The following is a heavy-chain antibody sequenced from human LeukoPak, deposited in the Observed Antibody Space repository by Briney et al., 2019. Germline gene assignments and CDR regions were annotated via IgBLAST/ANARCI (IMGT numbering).Heavy chain of an antibody. CDR1: GFTFSSYD. J-gene: IGHJ4*02. CDR2: ISGNGGST. CDR3: AIGTLAADLPPYDFDF. D-gene: IGHD1-1*01. V-gene: IGHV3-23*01. Sequence: GGSLRLSCAASGFTFSSYDMSWVRQAPGKALEWVTAISGNGGSTYFADSVRGRFAISRDNSKNTLYLQMNSLRAEDTAAYYCAIGTLAADLPPYDFDFWGQGTLVTVSP.